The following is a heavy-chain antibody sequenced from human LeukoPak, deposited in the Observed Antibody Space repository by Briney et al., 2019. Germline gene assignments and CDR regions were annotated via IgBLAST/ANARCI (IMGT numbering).Heavy chain of an antibody. V-gene: IGHV3-48*03. J-gene: IGHJ6*04. D-gene: IGHD3-10*02. Sequence: PGGSLRLSCAASGFTFKSYEMIWVRQAPGKGLEWVSYISSSGSTIYYADSVKGRFTISRDSAKNSLYLQMNSLRAEDTAVYYCAELGITMIGGVWGKGTTVTISS. CDR1: GFTFKSYE. CDR2: ISSSGSTI. CDR3: AELGITMIGGV.